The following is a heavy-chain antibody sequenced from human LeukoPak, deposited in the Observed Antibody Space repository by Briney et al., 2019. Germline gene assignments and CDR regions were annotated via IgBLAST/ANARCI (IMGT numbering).Heavy chain of an antibody. Sequence: SGGSLRLSCAASGFTFSTYAMSWVRQAPGKGLEWVSSISGGGETTHYAESVKGRFTISRDNSKNTLYLQMNSLRAEDTAIYYCAKATIEQWLVKVDSFDSWGQGTLVTISS. CDR2: ISGGGETT. D-gene: IGHD6-19*01. CDR1: GFTFSTYA. V-gene: IGHV3-23*01. CDR3: AKATIEQWLVKVDSFDS. J-gene: IGHJ4*02.